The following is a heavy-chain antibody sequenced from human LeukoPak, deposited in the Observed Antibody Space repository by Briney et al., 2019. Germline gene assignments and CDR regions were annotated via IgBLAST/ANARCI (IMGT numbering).Heavy chain of an antibody. V-gene: IGHV6-1*01. J-gene: IGHJ4*02. CDR2: TYYRSKWYN. Sequence: SQTLSLTCAISGDSVSSNSAAWTWIRQSPSRGLEWLGRTYYRSKWYNDYAVSVKSRITINPDTSKNQFSLKLSSVTAADTAVYYCATRPGSGWAGVFDYWGQGALVTVSS. CDR1: GDSVSSNSAA. CDR3: ATRPGSGWAGVFDY. D-gene: IGHD6-19*01.